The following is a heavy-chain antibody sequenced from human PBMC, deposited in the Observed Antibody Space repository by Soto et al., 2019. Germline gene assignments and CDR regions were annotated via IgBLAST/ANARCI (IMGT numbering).Heavy chain of an antibody. CDR2: IYYSGST. V-gene: IGHV4-30-4*01. D-gene: IGHD3-10*01. CDR1: GGSISSGDYY. J-gene: IGHJ4*02. Sequence: PSETLSLTCTVSGGSISSGDYYWSWIRQPPGKGLEWIGYIYYSGSTYYNPSLKSRVTISVDTSKNQFSLKLSSVTAADTAVYYCARGRAVTRRPFDYWGQGTLVTVSS. CDR3: ARGRAVTRRPFDY.